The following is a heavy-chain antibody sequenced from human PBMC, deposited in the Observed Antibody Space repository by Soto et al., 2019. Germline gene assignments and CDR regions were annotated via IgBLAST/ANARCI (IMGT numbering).Heavy chain of an antibody. CDR1: GYSFTSYW. CDR2: IDPSDSYT. V-gene: IGHV5-10-1*01. J-gene: IGHJ6*02. Sequence: EVQLVQSGAEVKKPGESLRISCKGPGYSFTSYWISWVRQMPGKGLEWMGRIDPSDSYTNYSPSFQGHVTISADKSISTAYLQWSSLKASGTAMYYCARTSMQSRGYSYGHGGMDVWGQGTTVTVSS. D-gene: IGHD5-18*01. CDR3: ARTSMQSRGYSYGHGGMDV.